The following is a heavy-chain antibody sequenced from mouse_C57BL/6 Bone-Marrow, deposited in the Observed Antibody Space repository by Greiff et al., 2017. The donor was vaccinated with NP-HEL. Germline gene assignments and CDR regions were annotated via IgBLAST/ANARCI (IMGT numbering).Heavy chain of an antibody. CDR3: ARRGYGNYEGSMDY. D-gene: IGHD2-1*01. CDR2: INPGSGGT. CDR1: GYAFTNYL. Sequence: VKLQESGAELVRPGTSVKVSCKASGYAFTNYLIEWVKQRPGQGLEWIGVINPGSGGTNYNEKFKGKATLTADKSSSTAYMQLSSLTSEDSAVYFCARRGYGNYEGSMDYWGQGTSVTVSS. J-gene: IGHJ4*01. V-gene: IGHV1-54*01.